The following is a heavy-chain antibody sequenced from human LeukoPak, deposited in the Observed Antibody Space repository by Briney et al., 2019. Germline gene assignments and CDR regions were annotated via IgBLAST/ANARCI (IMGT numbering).Heavy chain of an antibody. CDR2: MNPNSGNT. CDR1: GYTFTSYD. V-gene: IGHV1-8*01. J-gene: IGHJ4*02. CDR3: ARGHKGRGQFDY. Sequence: GASVKVSCKASGYTFTSYDINWARQATGQGLEWMGWMNPNSGNTGYAQKFQGRVTMTRNTSISTAYMELSSLRSEDTAVYYCARGHKGRGQFDYWGQGTLVTVSS.